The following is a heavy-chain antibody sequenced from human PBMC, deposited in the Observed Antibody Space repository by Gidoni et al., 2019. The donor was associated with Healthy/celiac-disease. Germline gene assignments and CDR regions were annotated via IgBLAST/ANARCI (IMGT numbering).Heavy chain of an antibody. CDR3: ARQAVAGTESEFDY. CDR2: ISSSRSYI. V-gene: IGHV3-21*01. J-gene: IGHJ4*02. Sequence: EVQLVESGGGLVKPGGSLRLSCAASGFTFSSYSMNWVRQAPGKGLEWVSYISSSRSYIYYADAVKGRFTISRDNAKNSLYLQMNSLRAEDTAVYYCARQAVAGTESEFDYWGQGTLVTVSS. D-gene: IGHD6-19*01. CDR1: GFTFSSYS.